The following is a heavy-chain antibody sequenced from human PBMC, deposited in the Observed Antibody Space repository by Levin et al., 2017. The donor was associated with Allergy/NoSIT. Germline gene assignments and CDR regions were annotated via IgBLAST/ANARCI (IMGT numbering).Heavy chain of an antibody. CDR2: INPNSGGT. D-gene: IGHD3-9*01. J-gene: IGHJ3*02. CDR3: ARVLVTISSRPKGAFDI. V-gene: IGHV1-2*02. CDR1: GYTFTGYY. Sequence: ASVKVSCKASGYTFTGYYMHWVRQAPGQGLEWMGWINPNSGGTNYAQKFQGRVTMTRDTSISTAYMELSRLRSDDTAVYYCARVLVTISSRPKGAFDIWGQGTMVTVSS.